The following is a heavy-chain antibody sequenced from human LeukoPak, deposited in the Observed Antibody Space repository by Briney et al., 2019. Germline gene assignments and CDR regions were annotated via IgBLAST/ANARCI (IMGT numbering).Heavy chain of an antibody. CDR3: ARGGGRYSSSWEIDY. Sequence: ASVKVSCKASGGSFSNSPISWVRQAPGQGLEWMGWINPSRGGTNSAQKFQGRVTMTRDTSISTAYMDLSSLRSDDTAVYYCARGGGRYSSSWEIDYWGQGTLVTVSS. CDR1: GGSFSNSP. D-gene: IGHD6-13*01. J-gene: IGHJ4*02. CDR2: INPSRGGT. V-gene: IGHV1-2*02.